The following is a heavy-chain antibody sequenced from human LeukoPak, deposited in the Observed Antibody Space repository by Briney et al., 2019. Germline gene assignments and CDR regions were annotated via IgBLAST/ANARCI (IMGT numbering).Heavy chain of an antibody. Sequence: GGSLRLSCVASGFTFSSYSMNWVRQAPGKGLEWVSCISSSSSYIYYADSVKGRFTISRDNAKNSVYQQMNSLRAEDTAVYYCTRAVAAADFSPGYWGQGTLVTVSS. J-gene: IGHJ4*02. CDR1: GFTFSSYS. V-gene: IGHV3-21*01. CDR2: ISSSSSYI. D-gene: IGHD6-13*01. CDR3: TRAVAAADFSPGY.